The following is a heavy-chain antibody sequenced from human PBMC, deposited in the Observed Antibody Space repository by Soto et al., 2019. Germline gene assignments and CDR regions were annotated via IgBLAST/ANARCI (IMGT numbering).Heavy chain of an antibody. D-gene: IGHD4-17*01. V-gene: IGHV3-23*01. Sequence: GGSLRLSCAASEFTFSSYAMSWVRQAPGEGLEWVSAIGRTGSDTYYADSVKGRFTISRDNSQNTLYLQMNSLRGEDTALYYCARGQHGDHEYWGQGTLVTVSS. CDR1: EFTFSSYA. CDR3: ARGQHGDHEY. J-gene: IGHJ4*02. CDR2: IGRTGSDT.